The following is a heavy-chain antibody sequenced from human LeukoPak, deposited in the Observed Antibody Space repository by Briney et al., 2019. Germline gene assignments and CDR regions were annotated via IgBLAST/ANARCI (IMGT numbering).Heavy chain of an antibody. Sequence: ASVKVSCKASGYTFTSYAMHWVRQAPGQSLEWMGWINAGNGNTKYSQKFQGRVTITRDTSASTAYMELSSLRSEDTAVYYCARGDSSGWSGFDYWGQGTLVTVSS. J-gene: IGHJ4*02. CDR3: ARGDSSGWSGFDY. V-gene: IGHV1-3*01. D-gene: IGHD6-19*01. CDR2: INAGNGNT. CDR1: GYTFTSYA.